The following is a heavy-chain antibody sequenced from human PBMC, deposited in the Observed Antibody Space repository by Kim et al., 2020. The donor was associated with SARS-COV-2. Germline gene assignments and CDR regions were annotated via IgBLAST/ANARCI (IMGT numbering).Heavy chain of an antibody. CDR2: T. Sequence: TTYSPSFQGKVTISADKSISTAYLQWTTLKASDTAIYYCARTRTDRYFDYWGQGALVTVSS. V-gene: IGHV5-51*01. CDR3: ARTRTDRYFDY. J-gene: IGHJ4*02. D-gene: IGHD3-22*01.